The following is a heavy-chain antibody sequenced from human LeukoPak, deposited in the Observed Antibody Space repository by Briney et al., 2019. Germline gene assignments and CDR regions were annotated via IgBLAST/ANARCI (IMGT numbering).Heavy chain of an antibody. D-gene: IGHD1-7*01. CDR2: IIPIFGTA. CDR3: ARDPTSTGTFDY. V-gene: IGHV1-69*13. CDR1: GGTFSSYA. Sequence: ASVKVSCKASGGTFSSYAISWVRQAPGQGLEWMGGIIPIFGTANYAQKFQGRVTITADESTSTAYMELSGLRSEDTAVYYCARDPTSTGTFDYWGQGTLVTVSS. J-gene: IGHJ4*02.